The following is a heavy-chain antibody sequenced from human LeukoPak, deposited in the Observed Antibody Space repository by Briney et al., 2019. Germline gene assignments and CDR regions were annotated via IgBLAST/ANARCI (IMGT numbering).Heavy chain of an antibody. CDR2: TKEDGSEK. D-gene: IGHD6-19*01. Sequence: PGGSLRLSCAASGFTFSSYWMNWVCQAPGKGLEWVANTKEDGSEKYYVDSVKGRFTISRDNAKNSLYLQMNSLRAEDTAVYYCARGGGWYFDYWGQGTLVTVSS. CDR1: GFTFSSYW. CDR3: ARGGGWYFDY. V-gene: IGHV3-7*01. J-gene: IGHJ4*02.